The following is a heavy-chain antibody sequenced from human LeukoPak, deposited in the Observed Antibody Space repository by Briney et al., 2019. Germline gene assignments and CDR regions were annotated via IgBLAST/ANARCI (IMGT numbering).Heavy chain of an antibody. CDR3: ARGGSIFGDYLSDY. D-gene: IGHD4-17*01. J-gene: IGHJ4*02. CDR2: IYYSGST. CDR1: GGSISSYY. Sequence: SETLSLTCTVSGGSISSYYWSWIRQPPGKGLGWIGYIYYSGSTNYNPSLKSRVTISGDTSKNQFSLKLTSVTAADTAVYYCARGGSIFGDYLSDYWGQGTLVTVSS. V-gene: IGHV4-59*08.